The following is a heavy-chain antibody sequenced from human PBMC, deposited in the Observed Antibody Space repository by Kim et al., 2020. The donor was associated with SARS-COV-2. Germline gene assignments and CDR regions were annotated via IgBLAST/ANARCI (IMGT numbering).Heavy chain of an antibody. CDR2: IKQDGSEK. Sequence: GGSLRLSCAASGFTFSRYWMTWVRQAPGKGLEWVANIKQDGSEKYYVDSVKGRFTISRDNAKNALFLQMNSLGAEDTAAYYCGTGDHYDYWGQGTLVTVSS. CDR3: GTGDHYDY. V-gene: IGHV3-7*03. D-gene: IGHD7-27*01. CDR1: GFTFSRYW. J-gene: IGHJ4*02.